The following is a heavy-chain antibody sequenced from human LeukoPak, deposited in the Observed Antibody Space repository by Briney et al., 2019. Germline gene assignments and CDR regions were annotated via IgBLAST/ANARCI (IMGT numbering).Heavy chain of an antibody. Sequence: GASVKVSCTASGYTFTGYYMHWVRQAPGQGLEWMGWINPNSGGTNYAQKFQGRVTMTRDTSISTAYMELSRLRSDDTAVYYCARDGYCSSTSCYTFDPWGQGTLVTVSS. D-gene: IGHD2-2*03. CDR3: ARDGYCSSTSCYTFDP. CDR1: GYTFTGYY. CDR2: INPNSGGT. J-gene: IGHJ5*02. V-gene: IGHV1-2*02.